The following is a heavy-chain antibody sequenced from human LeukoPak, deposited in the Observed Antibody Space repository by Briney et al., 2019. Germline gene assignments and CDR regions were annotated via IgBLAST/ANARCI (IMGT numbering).Heavy chain of an antibody. CDR2: ISGSGGST. J-gene: IGHJ4*02. D-gene: IGHD2-2*01. Sequence: GGSLRLSCAASGFTFSSYAMSWVRQAPGKGLEWVSAISGSGGSTYYADSVKGRFTISRDNSKNTLYLQMNNLRVEDTAVYRCVKKVPASIWATDYFDYWGQGTLVIVSS. CDR3: VKKVPASIWATDYFDY. CDR1: GFTFSSYA. V-gene: IGHV3-23*01.